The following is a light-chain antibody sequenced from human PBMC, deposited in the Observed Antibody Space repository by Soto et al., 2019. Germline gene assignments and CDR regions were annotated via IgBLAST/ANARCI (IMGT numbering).Light chain of an antibody. V-gene: IGKV3-20*01. J-gene: IGKJ1*01. CDR1: QSVSSSY. Sequence: EVVLTQTPGTLSLSPGERATLSCRASQSVSSSYFAWYQQKPGQAPRRLMYATSTRATDIPDSFSGSGSGTDFTLTISRLEPEDFAVYSCQQYANSPTTFGQGTKVEMK. CDR2: ATS. CDR3: QQYANSPTT.